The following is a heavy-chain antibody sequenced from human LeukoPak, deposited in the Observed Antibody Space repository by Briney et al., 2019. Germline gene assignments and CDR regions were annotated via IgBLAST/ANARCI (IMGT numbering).Heavy chain of an antibody. D-gene: IGHD2-2*01. CDR2: IQYDGSNK. CDR3: AKDHPVPAARGGYFDY. V-gene: IGHV3-30*02. CDR1: GFTFSSYG. Sequence: GGSLRLSCAASGFTFSSYGMHWVRQAPGKGLEWVAFIQYDGSNKYYADSVKGRFTISRDNSKNTLYLQMNSLRAEDTAVYYCAKDHPVPAARGGYFDYWGQGTLVTVSS. J-gene: IGHJ4*02.